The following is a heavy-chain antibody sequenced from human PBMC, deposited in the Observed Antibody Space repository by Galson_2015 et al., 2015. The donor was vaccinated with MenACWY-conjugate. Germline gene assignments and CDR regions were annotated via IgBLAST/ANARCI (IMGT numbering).Heavy chain of an antibody. D-gene: IGHD3-9*01. CDR1: GFTFGDYP. J-gene: IGHJ4*02. CDR3: ARAYDILTDYYSKTFAAY. CDR2: LRTEVYGGAV. Sequence: SLRLSCAGFGFTFGDYPITWFRQAPGKGLEWVAFLRTEVYGGAVEYAASVLGRFAASRDDSKTIAYLEMNSLKTEDTAVYFCARAYDILTDYYSKTFAAYWGQGTLVTVSS. V-gene: IGHV3-49*03.